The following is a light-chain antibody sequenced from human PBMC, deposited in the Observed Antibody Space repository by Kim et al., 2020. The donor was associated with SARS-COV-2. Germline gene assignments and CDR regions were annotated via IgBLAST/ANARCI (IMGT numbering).Light chain of an antibody. J-gene: IGKJ4*01. V-gene: IGKV1-5*03. CDR3: QHYNSYPLT. Sequence: DIHMTQSPSTLSASVGDRVTITCRASQTISSWLAWYQQKPGKAPNLLIYKASSLESGVPSRFSGSGSGTEFTLTISSLQPDDFATYYCQHYNSYPLTFGGGTKVDIK. CDR1: QTISSW. CDR2: KAS.